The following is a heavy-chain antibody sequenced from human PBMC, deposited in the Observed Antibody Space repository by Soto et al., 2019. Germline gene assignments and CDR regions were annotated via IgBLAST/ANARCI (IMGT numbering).Heavy chain of an antibody. J-gene: IGHJ4*02. CDR3: ARGVVYHCSSSICYGAGFDY. Sequence: HLQLQESGSRLVKPSQTLSLTCVVSGDTITSGGFPWTWIRPPPGKGLEWLAYIYAGGDTYFKPSLKCRFTTSIDRSKGQFSLNLTSVTAADTAVYYCARGVVYHCSSSICYGAGFDYWGQGALVTVSS. CDR1: GDTITSGGFP. CDR2: IYAGGDT. V-gene: IGHV4-30-2*01. D-gene: IGHD2-2*01.